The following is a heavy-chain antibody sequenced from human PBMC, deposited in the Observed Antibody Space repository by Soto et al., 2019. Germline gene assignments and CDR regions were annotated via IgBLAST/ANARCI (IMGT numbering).Heavy chain of an antibody. Sequence: GGSLRLSCAASGFTFSSYAMSWVRQAPGKGLEWVSAISGSGGSTYYADSVKGRFTISRDNSKNTLYLQMNSLRAEDTAVYYCANNMVTMIVVVRAFDIWGQGTMVTVSS. CDR1: GFTFSSYA. CDR3: ANNMVTMIVVVRAFDI. V-gene: IGHV3-23*01. CDR2: ISGSGGST. J-gene: IGHJ3*02. D-gene: IGHD3-22*01.